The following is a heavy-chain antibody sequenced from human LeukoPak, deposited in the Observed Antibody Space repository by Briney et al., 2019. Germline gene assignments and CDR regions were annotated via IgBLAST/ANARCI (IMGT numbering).Heavy chain of an antibody. CDR2: ISYDGSNK. CDR3: ARDLSGSYGY. CDR1: GFTFSSSG. J-gene: IGHJ4*02. Sequence: GGSLRLSCAASGFTFSSSGMHWVRQVPGKGLEWVAVISYDGSNKYYADSVKGRFTFSRDNSKNTLYLQMNSLRAEDTAVYYCARDLSGSYGYWGQGTLVTVSS. V-gene: IGHV3-30*03. D-gene: IGHD1-26*01.